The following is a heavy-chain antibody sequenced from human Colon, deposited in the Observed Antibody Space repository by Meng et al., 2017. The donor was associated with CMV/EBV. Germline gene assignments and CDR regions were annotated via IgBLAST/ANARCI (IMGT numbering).Heavy chain of an antibody. V-gene: IGHV3-21*01. CDR1: GFTFTDYS. CDR2: ISSRSTYI. CDR3: ARAPGNYLSPYYFDF. D-gene: IGHD1-14*01. Sequence: GESLRLSCAASGFTFTDYSINWVRQAPGKGLEWVSSISSRSTYISYADSVKGRFTVSRDDAKNSLYLQMDSLRAEDTAVYYCARAPGNYLSPYYFDFWGQGTLVTVSS. J-gene: IGHJ4*02.